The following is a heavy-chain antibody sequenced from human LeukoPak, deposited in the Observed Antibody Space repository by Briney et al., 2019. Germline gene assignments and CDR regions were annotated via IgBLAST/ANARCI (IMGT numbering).Heavy chain of an antibody. CDR2: IYYSGST. V-gene: IGHV4-39*01. J-gene: IGHJ6*03. CDR3: ARLGLGEAAGFNDPIMDV. Sequence: NPSETLSLTCTVSGGSISSGSYYWSWIRQPPGKGLEWIGSIYYSGSTYYNPSLKSRVTISVDTSKNQFSLKLSSVTAADTAVYYCARLGLGEAAGFNDPIMDVWGKGTTVTVSS. CDR1: GGSISSGSYY. D-gene: IGHD6-13*01.